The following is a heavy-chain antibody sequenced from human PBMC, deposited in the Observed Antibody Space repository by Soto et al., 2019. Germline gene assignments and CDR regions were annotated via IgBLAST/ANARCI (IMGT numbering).Heavy chain of an antibody. CDR3: AKSNRNTWGNMDV. Sequence: VGSLRLSCAASGFTFSSYAMSWVRQAPGKGLEWVSAIGGSVVRIYYADSVRGRFTFSRNFSKTPLFLQINSLGAENTALFYGAKSNRNTWGNMDVWGKGTTDPVS. J-gene: IGHJ6*03. CDR2: IGGSVVRI. V-gene: IGHV3-23*01. D-gene: IGHD7-27*01. CDR1: GFTFSSYA.